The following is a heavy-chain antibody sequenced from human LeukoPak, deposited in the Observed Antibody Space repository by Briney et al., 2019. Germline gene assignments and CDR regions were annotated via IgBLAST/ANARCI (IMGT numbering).Heavy chain of an antibody. J-gene: IGHJ3*02. CDR2: ISGSGGST. D-gene: IGHD3-10*01. Sequence: GGSLRLSCAASGFTFSSYAMSWVRQAPGKGLEWVSAISGSGGSTYCADSVKGRFTISRDNSKNTLYLQMNSLRAEDTAVYYCAKGSGSGSYYILHDAFDIWGQGTMVTVSS. V-gene: IGHV3-23*01. CDR1: GFTFSSYA. CDR3: AKGSGSGSYYILHDAFDI.